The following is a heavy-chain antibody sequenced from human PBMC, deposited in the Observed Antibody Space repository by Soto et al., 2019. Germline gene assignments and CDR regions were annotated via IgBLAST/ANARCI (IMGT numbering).Heavy chain of an antibody. CDR3: ARPQVGRPLDV. CDR1: GGTFGSHA. J-gene: IGHJ6*02. Sequence: ASVKVSCKASGGTFGSHAISWVRQAPGQGLEWMGGIIPIFGTANYAQKFQGRVTITADESTSTAYMELSSLRSEDTAVYYCARPQVGRPLDVWGPGTTVTVSS. D-gene: IGHD1-26*01. V-gene: IGHV1-69*13. CDR2: IIPIFGTA.